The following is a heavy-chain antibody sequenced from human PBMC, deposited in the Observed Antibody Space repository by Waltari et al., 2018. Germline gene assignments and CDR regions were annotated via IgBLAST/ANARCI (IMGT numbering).Heavy chain of an antibody. CDR1: GYTFTTYD. CDR3: TRARGAGIATRLFDF. D-gene: IGHD6-6*01. V-gene: IGHV1-8*01. CDR2: VKPHTGNT. J-gene: IGHJ4*02. Sequence: QVQLVQSGAEVEKPGASVRVSCKASGYTFTTYDINWVRQAPGQGPEWMGGVKPHTGNTGFAPQFQGRVIMTKDTSINAAYMQLSSLTSADTAVYFCTRARGAGIATRLFDFWGQGTLVTVSS.